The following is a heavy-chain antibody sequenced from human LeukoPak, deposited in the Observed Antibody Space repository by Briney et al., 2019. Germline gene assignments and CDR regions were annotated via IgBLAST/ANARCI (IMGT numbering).Heavy chain of an antibody. CDR1: GGSISSGDYY. J-gene: IGHJ5*02. Sequence: SQTLSLTCTVSGGSISSGDYYWSWIRQPPGKGLEWIGYIYYSGSTYYNPSLKSRVTISVDTSKNQFSLKLSSVTAADTAVYYCARGGVFGRPNWFDPWGQGTLVTVSS. V-gene: IGHV4-30-4*08. D-gene: IGHD3-3*01. CDR2: IYYSGST. CDR3: ARGGVFGRPNWFDP.